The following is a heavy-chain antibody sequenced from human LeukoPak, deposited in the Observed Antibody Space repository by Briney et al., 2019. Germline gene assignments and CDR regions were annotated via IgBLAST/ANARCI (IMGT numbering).Heavy chain of an antibody. J-gene: IGHJ4*02. CDR2: VYFSGST. Sequence: SETLSLTCTVSGDSIYGYYWSWIRQPPGKGLEWIGYVYFSGSTTYNPSLKSRIHISINTSKNQFSLKLDSVTPADTAVYYCARDHLYYESMTGYFDYWGQGTLVTVSS. D-gene: IGHD3-9*01. CDR3: ARDHLYYESMTGYFDY. CDR1: GDSIYGYY. V-gene: IGHV4-59*01.